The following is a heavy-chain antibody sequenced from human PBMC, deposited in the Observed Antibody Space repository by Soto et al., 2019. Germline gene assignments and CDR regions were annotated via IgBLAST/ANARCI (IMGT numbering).Heavy chain of an antibody. CDR3: ARVGPYYYDSDRYFDY. D-gene: IGHD3-22*01. CDR2: IYHSGST. J-gene: IGHJ4*02. V-gene: IGHV4-4*02. CDR1: GGSISSSNW. Sequence: QVQLQESGPGLVKPSGTLSLTCAVSGGSISSSNWWSWVRQPPGKGLEWIGEIYHSGSTNYNPSLKSQDTISVNKSKNQFSLKLSSVTAADTAVYYCARVGPYYYDSDRYFDYWGQGTLVTVSS.